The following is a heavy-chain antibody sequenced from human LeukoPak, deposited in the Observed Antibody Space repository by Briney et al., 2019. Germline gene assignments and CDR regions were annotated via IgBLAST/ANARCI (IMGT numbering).Heavy chain of an antibody. CDR1: GVSFRGHW. Sequence: GGSLRLSCAASGVSFRGHWMSWVRQAPGKGLEWLANIKPDGSERRYVDSVKGRFTISRDDAKNSVYLEMNSLRVEDMAVYYRARERWTASGYYFDYWGQGTLVTVSS. D-gene: IGHD6-13*01. CDR3: ARERWTASGYYFDY. V-gene: IGHV3-7*01. CDR2: IKPDGSER. J-gene: IGHJ4*02.